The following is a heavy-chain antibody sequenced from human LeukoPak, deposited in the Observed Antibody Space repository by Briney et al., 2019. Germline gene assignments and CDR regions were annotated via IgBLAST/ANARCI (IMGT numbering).Heavy chain of an antibody. CDR3: VTGFPPYYYYMDV. D-gene: IGHD3-9*01. V-gene: IGHV1-2*02. J-gene: IGHJ6*03. CDR2: INPNSGGT. Sequence: ASVKVSYMASGYTFTGYYMLWVRQAPGQGREWVGWINPNSGGTNYAQKFQGRVTMTRDTSINAAFLELSRLRSDDTAVYYCVTGFPPYYYYMDVWGKGTTVTVSS. CDR1: GYTFTGYY.